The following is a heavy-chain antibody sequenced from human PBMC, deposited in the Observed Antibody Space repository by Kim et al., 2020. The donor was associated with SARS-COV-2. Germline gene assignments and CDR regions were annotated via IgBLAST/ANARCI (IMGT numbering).Heavy chain of an antibody. CDR2: ISSSSSYI. CDR1: GFTFSSYS. V-gene: IGHV3-21*01. D-gene: IGHD3-3*01. Sequence: GGSLRLSCAASGFTFSSYSMNWVRQAPGKGLEWVSSISSSSSYIYYADSVKGRFTISRDNAKNSLYLQMNSLRAEDTAVYYCAREEEITIFGVVNYYYYYMDVWGKGTTVTVSS. J-gene: IGHJ6*03. CDR3: AREEEITIFGVVNYYYYYMDV.